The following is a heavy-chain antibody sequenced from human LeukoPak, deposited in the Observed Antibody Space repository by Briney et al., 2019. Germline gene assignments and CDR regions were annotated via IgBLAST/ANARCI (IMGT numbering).Heavy chain of an antibody. CDR3: ARDSIQLWPNAIDF. D-gene: IGHD1-1*01. V-gene: IGHV3-48*01. CDR1: GFTLSGYS. CDR2: ISSSSINI. J-gene: IGHJ4*02. Sequence: GGSLRLSCATSGFTLSGYSMNWVRQAPGKGLEWISYISSSSINIHYGDSVKGRFTISRDNAENSLYLQMNSLRAEDTAVYYCARDSIQLWPNAIDFWGQGTLVTVSS.